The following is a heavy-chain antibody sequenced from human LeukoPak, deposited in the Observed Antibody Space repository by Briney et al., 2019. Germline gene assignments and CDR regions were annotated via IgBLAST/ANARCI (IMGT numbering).Heavy chain of an antibody. CDR2: VKFSGGNT. J-gene: IGHJ4*02. Sequence: PVGSLRLSCAASVFTFCSYAMSWVRRAPGRGQEWVSAVKFSGGNTYYTASVKGRFTISRDNSKNTLYLQMNSLRAEDTAVYYCAKEGSSYGLYYFDYCGQGTLVTVSS. V-gene: IGHV3-23*01. CDR3: AKEGSSYGLYYFDY. D-gene: IGHD5-18*01. CDR1: VFTFCSYA.